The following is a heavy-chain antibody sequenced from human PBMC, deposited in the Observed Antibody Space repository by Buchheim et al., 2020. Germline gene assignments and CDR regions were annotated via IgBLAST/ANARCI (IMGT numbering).Heavy chain of an antibody. CDR3: AKAMISSWYPG. V-gene: IGHV3-23*01. Sequence: EVQLLKYGGRLVHPKGCGKICCRDAGLKLSRYDITVVRQAPGKGLEWVSGISGSGGSTYYADSVKGRFTISRDNSKNTLYLQMNSLRAEDTAVYYCAKAMISSWYPGWGQGTL. D-gene: IGHD6-13*01. J-gene: IGHJ4*02. CDR1: GLKLSRYD. CDR2: ISGSGGST.